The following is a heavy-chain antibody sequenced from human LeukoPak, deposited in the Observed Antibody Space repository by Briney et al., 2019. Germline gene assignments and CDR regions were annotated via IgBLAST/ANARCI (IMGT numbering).Heavy chain of an antibody. Sequence: ASVKVSCKASGYTFTSYYMHRVRQAPGQGLEWMGIINPSGGSTSYAQKFQGRVTMTRDTSTSTVYMELSSLRSEDTAVYYCARGRVYYDSSGYQGLDYWGQGTLVTVSS. J-gene: IGHJ4*02. D-gene: IGHD3-22*01. V-gene: IGHV1-46*01. CDR2: INPSGGST. CDR3: ARGRVYYDSSGYQGLDY. CDR1: GYTFTSYY.